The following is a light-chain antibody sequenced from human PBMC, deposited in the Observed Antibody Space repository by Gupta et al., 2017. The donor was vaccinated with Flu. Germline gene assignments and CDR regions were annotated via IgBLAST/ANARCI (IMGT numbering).Light chain of an antibody. Sequence: ENVLTQSPGTLSLSPGERATLSCRASQNVNNDYLAWYQQKGGQPPRLLIYGASTRAPGIPDRFSGSGSGTDFSLTISRLEPEDFALYFCQQVGSSPYTFGQGTKMEIK. CDR3: QQVGSSPYT. V-gene: IGKV3-20*01. J-gene: IGKJ2*01. CDR2: GAS. CDR1: QNVNNDY.